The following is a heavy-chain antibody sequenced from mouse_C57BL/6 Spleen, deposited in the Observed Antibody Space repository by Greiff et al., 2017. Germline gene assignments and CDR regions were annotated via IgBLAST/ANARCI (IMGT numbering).Heavy chain of an antibody. J-gene: IGHJ4*01. D-gene: IGHD1-1*01. CDR2: IYPGDGVT. CDR3: ASPYCYRRTYYAMDY. CDR1: GYAFSSYW. Sequence: VQLQQSGAELVKPGASVKISCKASGYAFSSYWMNWVKQRPGQGLEWIGQIYPGDGVTNYNGKFKGKATLTADKSSSTAYMQLSSLTSEDSAVYFCASPYCYRRTYYAMDYWGQGTSVTVSS. V-gene: IGHV1-80*01.